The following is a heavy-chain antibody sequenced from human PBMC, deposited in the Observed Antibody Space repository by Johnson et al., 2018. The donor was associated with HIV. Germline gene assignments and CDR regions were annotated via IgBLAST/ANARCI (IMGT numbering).Heavy chain of an antibody. D-gene: IGHD3-3*01. Sequence: QVQLVESGGGVVQPGRSLRLSCAASGFTFSSYGMHWVRQAPGKGLEWVAVISYDGSNKYYADSVNGRFTISRDNAKNSLYLQMNSLRAEDTALYYCARVRTIFGVVPSLLGAFDIWGQGTMVTVSS. V-gene: IGHV3-30*03. CDR1: GFTFSSYG. CDR2: ISYDGSNK. CDR3: ARVRTIFGVVPSLLGAFDI. J-gene: IGHJ3*02.